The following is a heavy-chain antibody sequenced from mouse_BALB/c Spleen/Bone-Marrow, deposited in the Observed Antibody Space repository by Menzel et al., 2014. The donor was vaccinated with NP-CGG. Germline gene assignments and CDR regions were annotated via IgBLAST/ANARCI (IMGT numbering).Heavy chain of an antibody. Sequence: SGAELVKPGASMKTSCKASGYTFTSYNLHWIKQTPGQGLEWIGAIYPGNGDTSYNQRFKGKATLTTDKSSNTAYMQLSSLTSEDSAVYYCAREGRSHFDHWGQGSTLTVSS. CDR1: GYTFTSYN. V-gene: IGHV1-12*01. J-gene: IGHJ2*01. CDR3: AREGRSHFDH. CDR2: IYPGNGDT.